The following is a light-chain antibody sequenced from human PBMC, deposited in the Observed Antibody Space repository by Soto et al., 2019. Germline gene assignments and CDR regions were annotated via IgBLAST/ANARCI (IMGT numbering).Light chain of an antibody. CDR2: RNN. CDR1: SSNIGSNY. CDR3: AAWDVRLCGYV. V-gene: IGLV1-47*01. J-gene: IGLJ1*01. Sequence: QTVLTQPPSASGTPGQMVTISCSGGSSNIGSNYVYWYQLLPGTAPKLIVYRNNQRPSGVPDRFLSYTSGTSPPLALSGLRSEVEADYYCAAWDVRLCGYVFRTGTKVT.